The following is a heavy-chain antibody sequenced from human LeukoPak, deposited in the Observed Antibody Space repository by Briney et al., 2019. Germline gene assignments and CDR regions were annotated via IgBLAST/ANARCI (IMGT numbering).Heavy chain of an antibody. CDR2: ISGSGGST. CDR3: AKDGGRSWFGDYFDY. V-gene: IGHV3-23*01. Sequence: GGSLRLSCAASGFTFSSYAMSWVRQAPGKGLEWVSAISGSGGSTYYADSVKGRFTISRDNSKNTLYLQMNSLRAEDTAVYYCAKDGGRSWFGDYFDYWGQGTLVTVSS. J-gene: IGHJ4*02. D-gene: IGHD3-10*01. CDR1: GFTFSSYA.